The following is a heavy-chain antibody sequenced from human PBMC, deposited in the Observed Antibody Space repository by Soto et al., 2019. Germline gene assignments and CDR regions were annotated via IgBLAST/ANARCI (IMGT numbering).Heavy chain of an antibody. J-gene: IGHJ3*02. CDR3: ARLADEYQLPDAFDI. CDR1: GFTVSSNY. V-gene: IGHV3-53*04. Sequence: GGSLRLSCAASGFTVSSNYMSWVRQAPGKGLEWVSVIYSGGSTYYADSVKGRFTISRHNSKNTLYLQMNSLRAEDTAVYYCARLADEYQLPDAFDIWGQGTMVTVSS. CDR2: IYSGGST. D-gene: IGHD2-2*01.